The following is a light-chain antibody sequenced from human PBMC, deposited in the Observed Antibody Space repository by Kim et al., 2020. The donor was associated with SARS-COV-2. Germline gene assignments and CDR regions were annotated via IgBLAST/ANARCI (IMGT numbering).Light chain of an antibody. CDR3: SSYTSSSTRV. CDR2: DVS. CDR1: SSDVGGYNY. V-gene: IGLV2-14*03. Sequence: GQSITISCTGTSSDVGGYNYVSWYQQHPGKAPKLMIYDVSNRPSGVSNRFSGSKSGNTASLTISGLQAKDEADYYCSSYTSSSTRVFGGGTQLTVL. J-gene: IGLJ3*02.